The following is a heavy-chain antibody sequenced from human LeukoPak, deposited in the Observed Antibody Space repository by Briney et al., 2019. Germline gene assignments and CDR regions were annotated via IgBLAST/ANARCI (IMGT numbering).Heavy chain of an antibody. V-gene: IGHV3-30*04. CDR1: GFTFSSYA. CDR2: ISYDGSNK. CDR3: AKGGRSTRNSFDY. Sequence: PGGSLRLSCAASGFTFSSYAMHWVRQAPGKGLEWVAVISYDGSNKYYADSVKGRFTISRDNSKNTLYLQMNSLRAEDTAVYYCAKGGRSTRNSFDYWGQGTLVTVSS. J-gene: IGHJ4*02. D-gene: IGHD2-2*01.